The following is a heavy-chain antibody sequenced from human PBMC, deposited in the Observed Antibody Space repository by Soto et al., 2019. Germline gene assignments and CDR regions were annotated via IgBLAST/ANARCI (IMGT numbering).Heavy chain of an antibody. J-gene: IGHJ4*02. CDR3: ARRNYDFWSGYYKVGFDY. D-gene: IGHD3-3*01. CDR1: GGSFSGYY. V-gene: IGHV4-34*01. Sequence: LETLSLTCAVYGGSFSGYYWSWIRQPPGKGLEWIGEINHSGSTNYNPSLKSRVTISVDTSKNQFSLKLSSVTAADTAVYYCARRNYDFWSGYYKVGFDYWGQGTLVTVSS. CDR2: INHSGST.